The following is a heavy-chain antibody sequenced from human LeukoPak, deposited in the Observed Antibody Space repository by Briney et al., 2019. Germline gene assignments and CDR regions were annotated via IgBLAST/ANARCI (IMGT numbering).Heavy chain of an antibody. CDR1: SGSIFNSNW. J-gene: IGHJ5*02. Sequence: SETLSLTCSVSSGSIFNSNWWSWVRQPPGKGLEWIGQIFHSGSTSYSPSLKSRVTISVDTSKNQFSLKLSSVTAADTAVYYCASHYYDSSGYYSVDPWGQGTLVTVSS. CDR3: ASHYYDSSGYYSVDP. D-gene: IGHD3-22*01. CDR2: IFHSGST. V-gene: IGHV4-4*02.